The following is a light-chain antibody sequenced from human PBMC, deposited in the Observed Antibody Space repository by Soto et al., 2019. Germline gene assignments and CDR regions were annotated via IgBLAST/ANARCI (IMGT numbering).Light chain of an antibody. J-gene: IGKJ2*01. CDR2: DAS. V-gene: IGKV1-5*01. CDR3: QQDDSYTYT. Sequence: DIQMTQSPSTLSASVGDTVTITCRASQGVSNWVAWYRQKPGQAPELLIYDASTLQSGVPSRFSGTGYGTDFTLTISNLQPADSAAYACQQDDSYTYTFGQGTKLEVK. CDR1: QGVSNW.